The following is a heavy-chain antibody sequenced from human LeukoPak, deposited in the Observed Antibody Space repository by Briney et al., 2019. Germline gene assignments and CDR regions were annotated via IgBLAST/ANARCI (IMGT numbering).Heavy chain of an antibody. CDR3: ARDLSSGWYDY. Sequence: GGSLRLSCAASGFTFSSYSMNWVRQAPGKGLEWVSSISSSSSYIYYADSVKGRFTISRDNAKNSLYLQMSSLRAEDTAVYYCARDLSSGWYDYWGQGTLVTVSS. J-gene: IGHJ4*02. CDR2: ISSSSSYI. D-gene: IGHD6-19*01. CDR1: GFTFSSYS. V-gene: IGHV3-21*01.